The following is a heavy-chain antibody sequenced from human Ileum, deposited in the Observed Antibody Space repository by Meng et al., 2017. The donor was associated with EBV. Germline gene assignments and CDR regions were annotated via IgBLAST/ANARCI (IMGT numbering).Heavy chain of an antibody. D-gene: IGHD5-18*01. Sequence: QLQLRESGLGLVRPSETLSLTCTVSGGSISISNYYWDWIRQPPGKGLEWIGSIYFSGSTYYNPSLKSRITISIDTSKNQFSLELRSVTAADTAVYYCARGGDTAMMSPFFLDWGQGTMVTVSS. J-gene: IGHJ4*02. CDR3: ARGGDTAMMSPFFLD. CDR2: IYFSGST. CDR1: GGSISISNYY. V-gene: IGHV4-39*07.